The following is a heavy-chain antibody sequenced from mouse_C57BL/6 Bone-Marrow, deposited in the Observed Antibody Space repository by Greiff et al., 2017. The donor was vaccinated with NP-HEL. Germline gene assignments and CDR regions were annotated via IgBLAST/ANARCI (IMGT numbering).Heavy chain of an antibody. CDR3: ARCYSNYVYAMDY. J-gene: IGHJ4*01. V-gene: IGHV1-64*01. CDR2: IHPNSGST. Sequence: QVQLQQPGAELVKPGASVKLSCKASGYTFTSYWMHWVKQRPGQGLEWIGMIHPNSGSTNYNEKFKSKATLTVDKSSSTAYMQLSSLTSEDSAVYYCARCYSNYVYAMDYWGQGTSGTVSS. CDR1: GYTFTSYW. D-gene: IGHD2-5*01.